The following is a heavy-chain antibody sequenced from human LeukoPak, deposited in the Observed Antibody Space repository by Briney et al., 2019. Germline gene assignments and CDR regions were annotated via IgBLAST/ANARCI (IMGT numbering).Heavy chain of an antibody. CDR1: GGSISSSSYY. CDR2: IYYSGST. V-gene: IGHV4-39*07. Sequence: SETLSLTCTVSGGSISSSSYYWGWIRQPPGKGLEWIGSIYYSGSTYYNPSLKSRVTISVDTSKNQFSLMLNSVTAADTAVYYCARDKRGYSGYDPRAYFDYWGQGTLVTVSS. J-gene: IGHJ4*02. D-gene: IGHD5-12*01. CDR3: ARDKRGYSGYDPRAYFDY.